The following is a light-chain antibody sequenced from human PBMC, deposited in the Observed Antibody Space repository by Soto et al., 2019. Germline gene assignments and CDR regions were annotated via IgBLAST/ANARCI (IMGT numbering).Light chain of an antibody. CDR3: QQRSNWPPWT. CDR1: QSVSSY. J-gene: IGKJ1*01. Sequence: EIVLTQSPATLSLSPMEVGTLSCMASQSVSSYLAWYQQKPGQAPRLLIYDASNRATGIPARFSGSGSGTDFTLTISSLEPEDFAVYYCQQRSNWPPWTFGQGTKVDI. V-gene: IGKV3-11*01. CDR2: DAS.